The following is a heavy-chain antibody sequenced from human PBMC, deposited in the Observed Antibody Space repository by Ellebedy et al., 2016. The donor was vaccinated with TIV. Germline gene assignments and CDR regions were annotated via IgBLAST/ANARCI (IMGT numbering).Heavy chain of an antibody. Sequence: SETLSLXXSVSGGSIRPHYWSWVRQSPGKGLEWIGYVYYSGTKSYNPSLRSRVDMSVDTSKNSFSLRMSSVTASDTAFYFCARVSQPIDSAMLTYCFDHWGPGILVTVSS. D-gene: IGHD2-2*01. CDR2: VYYSGTK. V-gene: IGHV4-59*11. J-gene: IGHJ4*02. CDR3: ARVSQPIDSAMLTYCFDH. CDR1: GGSIRPHY.